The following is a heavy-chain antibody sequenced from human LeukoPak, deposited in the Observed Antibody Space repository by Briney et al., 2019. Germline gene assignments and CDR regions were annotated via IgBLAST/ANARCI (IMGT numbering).Heavy chain of an antibody. V-gene: IGHV3-11*04. CDR3: ARDLRKGIAARGGWFDP. D-gene: IGHD6-6*01. CDR1: GFTFSDYY. Sequence: GGSLRLSCAASGFTFSDYYMSWIRQAPGKGLEWVSYISSSGSTIYYADSVKGRFTISRDNAKNSLYLQMNSLRAEDTAVYYCARDLRKGIAARGGWFDPWGQGTLVTVSS. CDR2: ISSSGSTI. J-gene: IGHJ5*02.